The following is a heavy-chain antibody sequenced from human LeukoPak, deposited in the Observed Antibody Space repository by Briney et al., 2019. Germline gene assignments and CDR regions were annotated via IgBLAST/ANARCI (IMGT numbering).Heavy chain of an antibody. J-gene: IGHJ4*02. D-gene: IGHD6-13*01. Sequence: SETLSLICAVSGAFISSSSGYFWGWVRQTPGQGLEWIGYIYYSGSTNYNPSLKSRVTISVDTSKNQFSLKLSSVTAADTAVYYCASSSWYGKLDYWGQGTLVTVSS. CDR1: GAFISSSSGYF. V-gene: IGHV4-61*05. CDR2: IYYSGST. CDR3: ASSSWYGKLDY.